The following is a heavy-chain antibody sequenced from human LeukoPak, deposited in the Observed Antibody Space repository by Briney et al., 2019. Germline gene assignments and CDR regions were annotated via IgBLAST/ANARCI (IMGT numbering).Heavy chain of an antibody. Sequence: GGSLRLSCAASGFTVSSNYMSWVRQAPGKRLEWVSVIYSGGSTYYADSVKGRFTISRDNSKNTLHLQMNSLRAEDTAVYYCVRGYCSSTSCYGYYYYGMDVWGQGTTVTVSS. V-gene: IGHV3-53*01. J-gene: IGHJ6*02. D-gene: IGHD2-2*01. CDR3: VRGYCSSTSCYGYYYYGMDV. CDR2: IYSGGST. CDR1: GFTVSSNY.